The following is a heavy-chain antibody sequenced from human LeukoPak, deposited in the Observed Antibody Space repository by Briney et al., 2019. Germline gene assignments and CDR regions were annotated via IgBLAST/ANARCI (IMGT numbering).Heavy chain of an antibody. Sequence: SVKVSCKASGGTFSSYAISWVRQAPGQGLEWMGRIIPILGIANYAQKFQGRVTITADKSTSTAYIKLSSLRSEDTAVYYCARDTGERGIAAAGLMGGYWFDPWGQGTLVTVSS. J-gene: IGHJ5*02. D-gene: IGHD6-13*01. CDR1: GGTFSSYA. CDR2: IIPILGIA. CDR3: ARDTGERGIAAAGLMGGYWFDP. V-gene: IGHV1-69*04.